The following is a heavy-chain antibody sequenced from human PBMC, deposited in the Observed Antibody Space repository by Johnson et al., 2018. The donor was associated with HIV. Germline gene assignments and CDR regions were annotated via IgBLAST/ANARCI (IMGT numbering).Heavy chain of an antibody. V-gene: IGHV3-30*18. Sequence: QVQLVESGGGVVQPGRSLRLSCVGSGFTFSSYGMHWVRQAPGKGLEWVAVISYDGSNKYYEDSVKGRFTISRDNSKNTLYLQMNSLRAEDTAVYYCAKDLGDAVGTTHDAFDIWGQGTMVTVSS. CDR3: AKDLGDAVGTTHDAFDI. CDR2: ISYDGSNK. D-gene: IGHD1-26*01. J-gene: IGHJ3*02. CDR1: GFTFSSYG.